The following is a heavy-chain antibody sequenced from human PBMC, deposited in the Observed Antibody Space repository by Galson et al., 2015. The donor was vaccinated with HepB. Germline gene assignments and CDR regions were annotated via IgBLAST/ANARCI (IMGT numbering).Heavy chain of an antibody. CDR3: VINYFDTSCYFDF. CDR2: IIPLFGVS. J-gene: IGHJ4*02. V-gene: IGHV1-69*02. D-gene: IGHD3-22*01. CDR1: GGTFSNYI. Sequence: SVKVSCKASGGTFSNYIISWVRQAPGQGLEWMGKIIPLFGVSNYAQDFQDRVTITADKSTNITDMEMHSLTSGDPAVYFCVINYFDTSCYFDFWGQGTLVTVSS.